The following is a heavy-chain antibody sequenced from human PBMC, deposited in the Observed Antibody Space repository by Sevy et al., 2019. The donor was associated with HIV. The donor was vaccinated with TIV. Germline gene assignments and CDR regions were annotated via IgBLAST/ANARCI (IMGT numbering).Heavy chain of an antibody. CDR1: GGSISSGGYY. J-gene: IGHJ4*02. CDR2: IYYSGST. V-gene: IGHV4-31*03. Sequence: SETLSLTCTVSGGSISSGGYYWSWIRQHPGRGLEWIGYIYYSGSTYYNPSLKSRVTISVDTSKNQFSLKLSSVTAADTAVYYCARATEVYYDSSGYYYDYWGQGTLVTVSS. CDR3: ARATEVYYDSSGYYYDY. D-gene: IGHD3-22*01.